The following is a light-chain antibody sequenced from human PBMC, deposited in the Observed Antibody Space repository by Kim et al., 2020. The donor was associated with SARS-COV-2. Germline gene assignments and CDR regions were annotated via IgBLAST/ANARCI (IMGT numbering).Light chain of an antibody. CDR2: KAS. V-gene: IGKV1-5*03. J-gene: IGKJ2*01. CDR3: QQYNTYSYT. CDR1: QSISTW. Sequence: IQMTQSPSTLSASVGDRVTITCRASQSISTWLDWYQQKPGEAPKFLIYKASSLESGVPSRFSGSGSGTEFTLTISSLQPDDFATYYCQQYNTYSYTFGQGTKLEI.